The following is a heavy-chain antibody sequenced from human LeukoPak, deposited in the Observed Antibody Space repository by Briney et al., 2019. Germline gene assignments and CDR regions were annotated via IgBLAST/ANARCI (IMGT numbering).Heavy chain of an antibody. V-gene: IGHV4-34*01. CDR3: ARDRGFWSGHLIDY. CDR1: GGSFSGYY. CDR2: INHSGST. J-gene: IGHJ4*02. D-gene: IGHD3-3*01. Sequence: SETLSLTCAVYGGSFSGYYWSWIRQPPGKGLEWIGEINHSGSTNYNPSLKSRVTISVDTSKNQFSLKRSSVTAADTAVYYCARDRGFWSGHLIDYWGQGTLVTVSS.